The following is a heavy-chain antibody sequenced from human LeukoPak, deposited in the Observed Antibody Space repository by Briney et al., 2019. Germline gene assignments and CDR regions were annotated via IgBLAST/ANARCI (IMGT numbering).Heavy chain of an antibody. CDR2: IYYSGST. J-gene: IGHJ3*02. D-gene: IGHD3-10*01. CDR3: ARHEVSDRGLIAFDI. Sequence: SETLSLTCTVSGGSISSYYWSWIRQPPGKGLEWIGYIYYSGSTNYNPSLKSRVTISVDTSKNQFSLKLSSVTAADTAVYYCARHEVSDRGLIAFDIWGQGTMVTVSS. CDR1: GGSISSYY. V-gene: IGHV4-59*08.